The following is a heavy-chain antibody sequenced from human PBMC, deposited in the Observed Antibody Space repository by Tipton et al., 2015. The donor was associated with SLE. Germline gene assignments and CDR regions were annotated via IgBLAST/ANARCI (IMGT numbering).Heavy chain of an antibody. CDR1: GFSFSPYT. V-gene: IGHV3-30-3*01. Sequence: SLRLSCAASGFSFSPYTMHWVRQAPGKGLEWLALKSYDGSNSYYADSVKARFTISRDNSENTLFLQMNSLRAEDTAIYYCAKGNYYDTSAYWDHWGQGTLVTVSS. CDR2: KSYDGSNS. CDR3: AKGNYYDTSAYWDH. D-gene: IGHD3-22*01. J-gene: IGHJ4*02.